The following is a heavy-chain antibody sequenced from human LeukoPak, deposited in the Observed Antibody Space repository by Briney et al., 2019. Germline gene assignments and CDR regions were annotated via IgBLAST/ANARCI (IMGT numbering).Heavy chain of an antibody. J-gene: IGHJ4*02. CDR1: GFIISDYA. CDR2: ISSSSSYI. V-gene: IGHV3-21*01. Sequence: GGSLRLSCSASGFIISDYAMNWVRQAPGKGLEWVSSISSSSSYIYYADSVKGRFTISRDNAKNSLYLQMNSLRAEDTAVYYCARNRYGDYGFDYWGQGTLVTVSS. D-gene: IGHD4-17*01. CDR3: ARNRYGDYGFDY.